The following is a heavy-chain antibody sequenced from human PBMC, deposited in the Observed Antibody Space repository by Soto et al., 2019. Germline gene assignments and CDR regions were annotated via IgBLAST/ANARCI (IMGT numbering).Heavy chain of an antibody. CDR2: IHHTEST. Sequence: PSETLSLTCAVSGHSISSGFYYWGWVRQPPGKGLEWIGSIHHTESTYYNPSLKSRVTMSVDTSKNQLSLKLSSMTAADTAVYFCARYGYSDSARFFDYWGQGTRVTVSS. CDR1: GHSISSGFYY. CDR3: ARYGYSDSARFFDY. V-gene: IGHV4-38-2*01. D-gene: IGHD5-12*01. J-gene: IGHJ4*02.